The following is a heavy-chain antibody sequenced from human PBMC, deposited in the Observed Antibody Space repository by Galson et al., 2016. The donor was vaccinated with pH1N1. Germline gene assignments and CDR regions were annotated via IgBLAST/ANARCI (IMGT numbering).Heavy chain of an antibody. CDR1: GFTFTSYA. CDR2: ILYDGTNE. J-gene: IGHJ4*02. V-gene: IGHV3-30*04. CDR3: ARDSEYSGHEGFH. Sequence: LRLSCAASGFTFTSYAMHWVRQAPGKGLEWVAVILYDGTNEYYADSVKGRFTISRDKTQSTVYLQMNSLRTEDAAVYYCARDSEYSGHEGFHWAQGTLVIVSS. D-gene: IGHD5-12*01.